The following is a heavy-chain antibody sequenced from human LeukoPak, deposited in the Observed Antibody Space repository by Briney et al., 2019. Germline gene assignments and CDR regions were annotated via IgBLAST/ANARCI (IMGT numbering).Heavy chain of an antibody. CDR3: ARGGLLWSSGGYSDY. CDR1: GFTFSSYS. D-gene: IGHD3-10*01. V-gene: IGHV3-21*01. J-gene: IGHJ4*02. Sequence: PGGSLRLSCAASGFTFSSYSMNWVRQAPGKGLEWVSSISSSSSYIYYADSVKGRFTISRDNAKNSLYLQMNSLRAEDTAVYYCARGGLLWSSGGYSDYWGQGTLVTVSS. CDR2: ISSSSSYI.